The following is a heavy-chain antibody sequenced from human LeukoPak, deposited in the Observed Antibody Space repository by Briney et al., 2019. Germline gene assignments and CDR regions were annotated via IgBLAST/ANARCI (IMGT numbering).Heavy chain of an antibody. CDR3: ARGAAARPGANWFAP. D-gene: IGHD6-6*01. CDR1: GVSISSRPYF. J-gene: IGHJ5*02. CDR2: MYYSGTT. Sequence: SETVSLICTVSGVSISSRPYFWGWIRQPPGEGLEWIGTMYYSGTTYYNSSLKSRVTISADTSKTQFSLELTSVTAADTAVYYCARGAAARPGANWFAPWGQGTLVTVSS. V-gene: IGHV4-39*07.